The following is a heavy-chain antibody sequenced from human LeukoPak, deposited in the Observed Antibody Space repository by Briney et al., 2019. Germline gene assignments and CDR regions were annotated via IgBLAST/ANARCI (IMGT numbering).Heavy chain of an antibody. CDR3: ARDGVGGFDY. D-gene: IGHD1-26*01. CDR1: GFTVSSNY. V-gene: IGHV3-53*04. J-gene: IGHJ4*02. CDR2: IYGGGST. Sequence: GGSLRLSCAASGFTVSSNYMSWVRQAPGKGLEWASIIYGGGSTYYADSVMGRFTISRHNSKNTLYLQMNSLRPEDTAVYYCARDGVGGFDYWGQGTLVTVSS.